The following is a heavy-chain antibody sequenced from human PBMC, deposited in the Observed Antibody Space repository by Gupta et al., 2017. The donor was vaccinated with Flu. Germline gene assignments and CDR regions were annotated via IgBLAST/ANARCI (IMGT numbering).Heavy chain of an antibody. CDR3: TTGRIILLKWGFDY. J-gene: IGHJ4*02. D-gene: IGHD2-21*01. V-gene: IGHV3-15*01. CDR1: GFTFSNAW. CDR2: IKSKTDGGTT. Sequence: EVQLVESGGGLVKPGGSLRLSCAASGFTFSNAWMSWVRQAPGKGLEWVGRIKSKTDGGTTDYAAPGKGRFTISRDDSKNTLYLQMTSLKTEDTAVYYCTTGRIILLKWGFDYWGGGTLVGVSS.